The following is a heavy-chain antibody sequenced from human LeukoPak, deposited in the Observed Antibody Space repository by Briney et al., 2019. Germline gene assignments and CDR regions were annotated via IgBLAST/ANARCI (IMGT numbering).Heavy chain of an antibody. CDR1: GYTFTSYG. V-gene: IGHV1-18*01. CDR2: ISAYNGNT. Sequence: APVKVSCKASGYTFTSYGISWVRQAPGQGLEGRGWISAYNGNTNYAQKLQGRVTMTTDTSTSTAYMELRSLRSDDTAVYYCARELSVAGHKNWFDPWGQGTLVTVSS. J-gene: IGHJ5*02. CDR3: ARELSVAGHKNWFDP. D-gene: IGHD6-19*01.